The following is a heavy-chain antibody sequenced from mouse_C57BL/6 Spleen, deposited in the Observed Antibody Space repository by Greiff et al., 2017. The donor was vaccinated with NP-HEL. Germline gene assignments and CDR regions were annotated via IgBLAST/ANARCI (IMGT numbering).Heavy chain of an antibody. V-gene: IGHV5-16*01. CDR2: INYDGSST. D-gene: IGHD3-2*02. CDR3: ARDSSGPGAMDY. CDR1: GFTFSDYY. Sequence: EVKLVESEGGLVQPGSSMKLSCTASGFTFSDYYMAWVRQVPEKGLEWVANINYDGSSTYYLDSLKSRFIISRDNAKNILYLQMSSLKSEDTATYYCARDSSGPGAMDYWGQGTSVTVSS. J-gene: IGHJ4*01.